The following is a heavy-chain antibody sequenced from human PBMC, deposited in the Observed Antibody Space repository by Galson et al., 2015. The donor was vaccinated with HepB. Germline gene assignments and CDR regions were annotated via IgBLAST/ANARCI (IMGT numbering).Heavy chain of an antibody. D-gene: IGHD3-3*01. Sequence: PALVKPTQPLTLTCTFSGFSLSTSGVGVGWIRQPPGKALEWLALIYWNDDKRYSPSLKSRLTITKDTSKNQVVLTMTNMDPVDTATYYAAHPLTYYCFWSCQVPDWYCHLSGRGTLFTLAS. CDR3: AHPLTYYCFWSCQVPDWYCHL. CDR2: IYWNDDK. J-gene: IGHJ2*01. CDR1: GFSLSTSGVG. V-gene: IGHV2-5*01.